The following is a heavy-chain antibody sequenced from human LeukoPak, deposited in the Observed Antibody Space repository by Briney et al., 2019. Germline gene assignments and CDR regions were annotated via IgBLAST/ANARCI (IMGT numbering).Heavy chain of an antibody. V-gene: IGHV3-23*01. J-gene: IGHJ4*02. CDR2: ISFSGANT. D-gene: IGHD3-16*01. Sequence: PGGSLRLSCVPSGVTSSNYGMSSVRQAPGKGLEWVSRISFSGANTYYADSVRGRFTISRDKSKNTLFLQMNSLRAEDTAVYYCAKGGYDYAEYVDYWGQGTLVTVSS. CDR1: GVTSSNYG. CDR3: AKGGYDYAEYVDY.